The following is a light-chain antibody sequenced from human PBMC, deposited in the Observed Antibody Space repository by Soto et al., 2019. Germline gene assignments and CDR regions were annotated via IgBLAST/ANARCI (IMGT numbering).Light chain of an antibody. Sequence: EIVLTQSPATLSLSPGERATLSCRASQSVSSSLAWYQHKPGQAPRLLIYDASNRATGIPARFSGSRSGTDFTLTISSLEPEDLAVYYCQQRSNWPTFGGGTKVEIK. J-gene: IGKJ4*01. CDR3: QQRSNWPT. CDR1: QSVSSS. CDR2: DAS. V-gene: IGKV3-11*01.